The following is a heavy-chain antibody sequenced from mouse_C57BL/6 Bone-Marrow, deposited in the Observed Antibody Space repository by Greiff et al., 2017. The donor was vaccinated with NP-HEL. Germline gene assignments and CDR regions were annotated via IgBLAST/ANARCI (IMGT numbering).Heavy chain of an antibody. V-gene: IGHV5-6*01. J-gene: IGHJ4*01. D-gene: IGHD1-1*01. Sequence: EVQLQESGGDLVKPGGSLKLSCAASGFTFSSYGMSWVRQTPDKRLEWVATISSGGSYTYYPDSVKGRFTISRDNAKNTLYLQMSSLKSEDTAMYYCARGEVVRAMDYWGQGTSVTVSS. CDR1: GFTFSSYG. CDR3: ARGEVVRAMDY. CDR2: ISSGGSYT.